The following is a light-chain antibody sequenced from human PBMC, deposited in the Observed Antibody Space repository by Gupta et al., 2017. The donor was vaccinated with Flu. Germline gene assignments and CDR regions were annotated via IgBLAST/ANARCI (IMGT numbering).Light chain of an antibody. V-gene: IGKV2-30*01. CDR2: EVS. CDR1: QSLVYKNGITY. CDR3: RRGTHPWT. Sequence: DVVMSQSPLSLSVTLGQAASISCRSSQSLVYKNGITYLTWFQQRPGQSPRRLIYEVSNRDSGVPDRFSGSGSVTDVTLKISRVEAEDVGVYYGRRGTHPWTFGQGTRLEI. J-gene: IGKJ2*02.